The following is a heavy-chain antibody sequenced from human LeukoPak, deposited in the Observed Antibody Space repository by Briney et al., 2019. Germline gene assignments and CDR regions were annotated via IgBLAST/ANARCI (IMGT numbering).Heavy chain of an antibody. CDR1: GYTLTSYY. CDR3: ARDFCGGDCYSRSTYMDV. CDR2: INPNSGGA. J-gene: IGHJ6*04. V-gene: IGHV1-2*06. Sequence: ASVKVSCKASGYTLTSYYMHWVRQAPGQGLEWMGRINPNSGGANYAQKFQGRVTMTRATSISTAYMELSRLRSDDTAVYHCARDFCGGDCYSRSTYMDVWGKGTTVTVSS. D-gene: IGHD2-21*02.